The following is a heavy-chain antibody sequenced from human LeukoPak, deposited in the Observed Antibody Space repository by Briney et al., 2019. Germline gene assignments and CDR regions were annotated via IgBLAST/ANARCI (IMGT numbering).Heavy chain of an antibody. Sequence: GGSLRLSCAASGFTFSSYAMHWVRQAPGKGLEYVSAISSNGGSTYYANSVKGRFTISRDNSKNTLYLQMGSLRAEDMAVYYCARDSSGYGKFFDYWAQGTLVTVSS. CDR2: ISSNGGST. D-gene: IGHD5-12*01. CDR3: ARDSSGYGKFFDY. J-gene: IGHJ4*02. CDR1: GFTFSSYA. V-gene: IGHV3-64*01.